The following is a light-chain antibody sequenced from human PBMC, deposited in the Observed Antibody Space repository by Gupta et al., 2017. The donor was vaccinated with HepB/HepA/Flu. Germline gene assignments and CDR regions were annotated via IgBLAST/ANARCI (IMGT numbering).Light chain of an antibody. CDR1: QSVSSSY. J-gene: IGKJ1*01. Sequence: EPVFTLSPGTLSLSPGERATLSCRASQSVSSSYLAWYQQRPGQAPRLLIYGASSRATGISDRFSGSGSGTDFTLTISRLEPEDFTVYYCQQYGSSPWTFGQGTKVEIK. CDR3: QQYGSSPWT. CDR2: GAS. V-gene: IGKV3-20*01.